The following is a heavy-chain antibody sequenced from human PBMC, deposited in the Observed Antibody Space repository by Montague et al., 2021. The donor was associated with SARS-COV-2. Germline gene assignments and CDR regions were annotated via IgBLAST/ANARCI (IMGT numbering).Heavy chain of an antibody. Sequence: SETLSLTCTVSGVSINIGTYYWTWIRQPPGKPLEWVGKIHDSGTTNYHPPMKTRATILDDTSRNHSYMNLNSVTAADAAVYYGASGDCSGGFCYYGVAFDVWGQGTMVTVSS. CDR3: ASGDCSGGFCYYGVAFDV. D-gene: IGHD2-15*01. J-gene: IGHJ3*01. V-gene: IGHV4-61*03. CDR1: GVSINIGTYY. CDR2: IHDSGTT.